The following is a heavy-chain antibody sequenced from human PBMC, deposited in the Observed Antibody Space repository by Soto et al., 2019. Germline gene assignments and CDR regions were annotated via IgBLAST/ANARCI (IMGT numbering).Heavy chain of an antibody. J-gene: IGHJ4*02. V-gene: IGHV1-69*06. CDR1: GGTSTRYA. Sequence: QERLVQSGAEVRKPGSSVKVSCKVTGGTSTRYAINWVRQAPGQGLEWMGGIVPMFGTSKYAQKFQGRVTITADTSTNIAYMELRSLRSEDTAVYYFNRGSEYDLWSGYLGGQGTLVSVSS. CDR2: IVPMFGTS. CDR3: NRGSEYDLWSGYL. D-gene: IGHD3-3*01.